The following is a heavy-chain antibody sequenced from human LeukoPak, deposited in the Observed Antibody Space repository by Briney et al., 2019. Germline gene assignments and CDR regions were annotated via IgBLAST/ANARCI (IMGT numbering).Heavy chain of an antibody. J-gene: IGHJ4*02. D-gene: IGHD3-9*01. CDR2: VSGSGGST. V-gene: IGHV3-23*01. CDR3: ASNTKYYDILTGYYPAYYFDY. Sequence: GGSLRLSCAASGFTFSSYAMSWVRQAPGKGLEWVSAVSGSGGSTYYADSVKGRFTISRDNSKNTVYLQMNSLRAEDTAVYYCASNTKYYDILTGYYPAYYFDYWGQGTLVTVSS. CDR1: GFTFSSYA.